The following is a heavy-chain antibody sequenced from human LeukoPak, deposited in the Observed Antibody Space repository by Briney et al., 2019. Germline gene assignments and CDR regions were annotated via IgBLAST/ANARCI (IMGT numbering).Heavy chain of an antibody. CDR3: ARRGLDY. CDR1: GYSFTSYG. V-gene: IGHV1-18*01. J-gene: IGHJ4*02. D-gene: IGHD3-10*01. Sequence: ASVKVSCKASGYSFTSYGFSWVRQAPGQGLEWMGWISPYNANTNYAQKFRGRVTMTTDTSTNTAYMELRSLRSDDTAVYYCARRGLDYWGQGTLVTVSS. CDR2: ISPYNANT.